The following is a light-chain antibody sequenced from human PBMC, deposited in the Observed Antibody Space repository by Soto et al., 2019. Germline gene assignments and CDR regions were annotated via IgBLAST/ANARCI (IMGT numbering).Light chain of an antibody. CDR2: DAS. CDR1: QSVGKY. V-gene: IGKV3-20*01. CDR3: QQYGSSRET. J-gene: IGKJ1*01. Sequence: IVMKQSPATLSLSPGERATLSCRASQSVGKYLVWYQQKPGQAPRLLIYDASSRATGIPDRFSGSGSGTDFTLTISRLEPEDFAVYYCQQYGSSRETFGQGTKVDIK.